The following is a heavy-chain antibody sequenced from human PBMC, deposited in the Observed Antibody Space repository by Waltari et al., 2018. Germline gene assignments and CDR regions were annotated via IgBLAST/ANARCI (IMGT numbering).Heavy chain of an antibody. D-gene: IGHD5-18*01. CDR3: ARPHTAMRAFDI. CDR1: GYSYTSYW. CDR2: IYPGDSDN. Sequence: EVQLVQSGAEVKKPGESLKISCQGSGYSYTSYWIGWVRQMPGEGLGWMGLIYPGDSDNRYSPPFPGQVTSSAAKSLSPAYLQWTSLKASDTAMYYCARPHTAMRAFDIWGKGTMVTVSS. J-gene: IGHJ3*02. V-gene: IGHV5-51*01.